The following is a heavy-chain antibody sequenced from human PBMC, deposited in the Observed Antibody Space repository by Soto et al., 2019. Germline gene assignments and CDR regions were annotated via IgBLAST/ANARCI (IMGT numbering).Heavy chain of an antibody. CDR1: GDSVTSNVW. D-gene: IGHD6-19*01. CDR3: ARDAAVPGESDRFDY. CDR2: AYHNGLT. Sequence: QVQLQESGPGLVKPSGTLSLTCAVSGDSVTSNVWWSWVRQPPGKGLEWIGEAYHNGLTDYNPSLKSRVTMSVDTSKNELSLKLTSLTAADTAIYYCARDAAVPGESDRFDYLGQGTLVTVSS. J-gene: IGHJ4*02. V-gene: IGHV4-4*02.